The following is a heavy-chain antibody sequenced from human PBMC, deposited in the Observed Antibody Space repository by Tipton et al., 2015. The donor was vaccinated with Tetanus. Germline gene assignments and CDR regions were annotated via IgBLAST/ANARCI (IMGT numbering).Heavy chain of an antibody. CDR1: GFSFSSYG. Sequence: SLRLSCAASGFSFSSYGIHWVRQAPGKGLEWVAVSWYDGTDKYYADSVKSRFTISRDNSKNTLYLQMNSLRAEDTAVYYCAREADCSGGSCFSGDFDNWGQGTQVTVSS. D-gene: IGHD2-15*01. CDR3: AREADCSGGSCFSGDFDN. CDR2: SWYDGTDK. J-gene: IGHJ4*02. V-gene: IGHV3-33*01.